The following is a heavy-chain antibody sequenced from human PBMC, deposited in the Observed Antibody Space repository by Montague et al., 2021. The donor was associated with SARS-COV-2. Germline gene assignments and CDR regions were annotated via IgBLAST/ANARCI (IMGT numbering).Heavy chain of an antibody. CDR3: ARHERTGWAYYFDY. CDR1: GGSISPYY. Sequence: SETLSLTCTVSGGSISPYYWSWIRQSPGKGLEWIGYVHYTGSIIYNPSLESRVNISVDRSKNQFSLRLKSMTATDTAVYYCARHERTGWAYYFDYWGQGTLVTVSS. V-gene: IGHV4-59*08. CDR2: VHYTGSI. J-gene: IGHJ4*02. D-gene: IGHD2-8*02.